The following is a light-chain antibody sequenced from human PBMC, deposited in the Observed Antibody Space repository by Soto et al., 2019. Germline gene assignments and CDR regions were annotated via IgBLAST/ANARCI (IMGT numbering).Light chain of an antibody. CDR3: QQYNNWLPWT. V-gene: IGKV3-15*01. CDR1: QSVSSN. J-gene: IGKJ1*01. Sequence: EIVMTQSPATLSVAPGEIATLSCRASQSVSSNLDWYPQKPGQARSLLIYGASTRATGIPARFSGSGSGTEFALTISSMQSEGFAGYYCQQYNNWLPWTFGQGTKVEIK. CDR2: GAS.